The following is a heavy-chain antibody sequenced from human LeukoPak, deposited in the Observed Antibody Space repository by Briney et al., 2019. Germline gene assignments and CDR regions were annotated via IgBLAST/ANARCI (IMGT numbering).Heavy chain of an antibody. Sequence: GGSLRLSCAASGFTFDDYGMSWVRQAPGKGLEWVSGINWNGGSTGYADSVKGRFTISRDNAKNSLYLQMNSLRAEDTAVYYCASLVGEDVLAAADQCGFDPWGQGTLVTVSS. V-gene: IGHV3-20*04. CDR1: GFTFDDYG. CDR3: ASLVGEDVLAAADQCGFDP. CDR2: INWNGGST. J-gene: IGHJ5*02. D-gene: IGHD6-13*01.